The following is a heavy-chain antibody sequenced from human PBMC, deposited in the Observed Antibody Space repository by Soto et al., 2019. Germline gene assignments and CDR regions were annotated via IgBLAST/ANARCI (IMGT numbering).Heavy chain of an antibody. D-gene: IGHD3-22*01. CDR1: GYTFTSYY. CDR3: ARGGGGGYYDSSGYYFDY. Sequence: ASVKVSCKASGYTFTSYYMHWVRQAPGQGLEWMGIINPSGGSTSYAQKFQGRVTMTRDTSTSTVYMELSSLRSEDTAVYYCARGGGGGYYDSSGYYFDYWGQGTLVTV. CDR2: INPSGGST. V-gene: IGHV1-46*01. J-gene: IGHJ4*02.